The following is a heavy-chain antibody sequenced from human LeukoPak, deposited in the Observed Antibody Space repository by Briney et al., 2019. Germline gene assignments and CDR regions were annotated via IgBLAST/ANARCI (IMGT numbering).Heavy chain of an antibody. J-gene: IGHJ2*01. CDR2: INHSGST. CDR3: ARDRQYYGVYWYFDL. V-gene: IGHV4-34*01. D-gene: IGHD4-17*01. CDR1: GGSFSGYY. Sequence: SETLSLTCAVYGGSFSGYYWSWIRQPPGKGLEWIGEINHSGSTNYNPSLKSRVTISVDTSKNQFSLKLNSVTAADTAVYYCARDRQYYGVYWYFDLWGRGTLVTVSS.